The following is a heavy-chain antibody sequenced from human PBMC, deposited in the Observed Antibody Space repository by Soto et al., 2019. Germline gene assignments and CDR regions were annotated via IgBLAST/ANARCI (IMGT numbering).Heavy chain of an antibody. V-gene: IGHV3-21*01. Sequence: EVQLVESGGGLVKPGGSLRLSCAASGFTFNSYSMNWVRQAPGKGLEWVSSISSSSSYIYYADSVKGRFTISRDNAKNSLYLQMNSLRAEDTAVYYCASEVEGDSSGLDYWGQGTLVTVSS. J-gene: IGHJ4*02. CDR3: ASEVEGDSSGLDY. D-gene: IGHD3-22*01. CDR2: ISSSSSYI. CDR1: GFTFNSYS.